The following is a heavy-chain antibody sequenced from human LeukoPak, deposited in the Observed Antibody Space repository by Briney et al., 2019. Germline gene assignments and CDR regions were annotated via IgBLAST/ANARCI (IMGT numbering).Heavy chain of an antibody. CDR1: GGSISSGDYY. CDR3: ARDRKDYGDFDY. CDR2: IYYSGST. D-gene: IGHD4-17*01. J-gene: IGHJ4*02. V-gene: IGHV4-30-4*01. Sequence: SETLSLTCTVSGGSISSGDYYWSWIRQPPGKGLEWIGYIYYSGSTYYNPSLKSRVTISVDTSKNQFSLKLSSVTAADTAVYYCARDRKDYGDFDYWGQGTLVTVSS.